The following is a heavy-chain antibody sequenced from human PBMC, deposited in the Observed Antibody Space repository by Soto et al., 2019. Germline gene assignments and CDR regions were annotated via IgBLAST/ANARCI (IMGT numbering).Heavy chain of an antibody. CDR3: AKDSPAPVFYDSSGYANFDY. J-gene: IGHJ4*02. Sequence: GGSLRLSCAAPGFTLSDYAMTWVRQGPGKGLEWVSAISGSGDNTDYTDSVKGRFTISRDNSKNTLYLQMNRLRAEDTAVYYCAKDSPAPVFYDSSGYANFDYWGQGTLVTVSS. CDR1: GFTLSDYA. D-gene: IGHD3-22*01. V-gene: IGHV3-23*01. CDR2: ISGSGDNT.